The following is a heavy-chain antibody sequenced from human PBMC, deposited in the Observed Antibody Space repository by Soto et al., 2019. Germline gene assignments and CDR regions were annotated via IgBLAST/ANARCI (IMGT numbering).Heavy chain of an antibody. J-gene: IGHJ4*02. D-gene: IGHD6-19*01. Sequence: PGGSLRLSCAASGFTFSSYWMSWVRQAPGKGLEWVADIKQDGSEKYYVDSVKGRFTISRDNAKNSLYLQMNSLRAEDPAVYYCARDPYSRGWPVDYWGQGTMVTVSS. V-gene: IGHV3-7*03. CDR1: GFTFSSYW. CDR2: IKQDGSEK. CDR3: ARDPYSRGWPVDY.